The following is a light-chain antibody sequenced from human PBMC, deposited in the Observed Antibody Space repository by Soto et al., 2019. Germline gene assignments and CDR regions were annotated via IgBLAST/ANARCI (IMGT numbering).Light chain of an antibody. CDR2: TAS. CDR3: QEYNNYWT. CDR1: QTISRW. J-gene: IGKJ1*01. Sequence: DIQMTQSPSTLSASVGDTVTITCRASQTISRWLAWYQQKPGKAPRLLIYTASTLESGVPSRFSASGSGTEFTLTISSLHPDYLATYYCQEYNNYWTCGQVCAVEI. V-gene: IGKV1-5*01.